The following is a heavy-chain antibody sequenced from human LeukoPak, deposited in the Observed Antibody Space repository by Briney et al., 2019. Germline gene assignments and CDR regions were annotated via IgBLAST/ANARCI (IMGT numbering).Heavy chain of an antibody. D-gene: IGHD3-22*01. CDR2: IYYGENT. V-gene: IGHV4-39*01. Sequence: PSETLSLTCTVSGGSISCGPYYWGWIRQPPGKGLEWIGNIYYGENTYYNPSLKSRVTISIDTSKNQFYLKLSSLTAADTAVYYCARRDDSSGYHKIFDYWGPGTLVTVSS. J-gene: IGHJ4*02. CDR3: ARRDDSSGYHKIFDY. CDR1: GGSISCGPYY.